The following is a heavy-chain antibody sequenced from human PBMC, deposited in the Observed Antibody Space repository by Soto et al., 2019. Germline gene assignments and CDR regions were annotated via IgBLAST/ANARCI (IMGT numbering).Heavy chain of an antibody. J-gene: IGHJ3*02. CDR2: IYPGDSDT. V-gene: IGHV5-51*03. CDR1: GYNFNRYW. Sequence: EVYLAQSGAEVKKPGESLKISCKGSGYNFNRYWIGWVRQMPGKGLEWMGVIYPGDSDTRYSPSLQGQVTISADKSSSAAYVQWSSLQASDTATYYCARSLVNGTYEAFDIWCQGTMVTVSS. D-gene: IGHD6-13*01. CDR3: ARSLVNGTYEAFDI.